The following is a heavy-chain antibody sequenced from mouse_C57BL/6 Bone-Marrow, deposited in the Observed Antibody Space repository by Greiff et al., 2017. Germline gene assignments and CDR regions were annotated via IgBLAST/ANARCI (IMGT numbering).Heavy chain of an antibody. CDR1: GFTFSDYY. CDR3: ARGIYYDAWFAY. D-gene: IGHD2-4*01. J-gene: IGHJ3*01. V-gene: IGHV5-12*01. CDR2: ISNGGGST. Sequence: DVHLVESGGGLVQPGGSLKLSCAASGFTFSDYYMYWVRQTPEKRLEWVAYISNGGGSTYYPDTVKGRFTISRDNAKNTLYLQMSRLKSEDTAMYYCARGIYYDAWFAYWGQGTLVTVSA.